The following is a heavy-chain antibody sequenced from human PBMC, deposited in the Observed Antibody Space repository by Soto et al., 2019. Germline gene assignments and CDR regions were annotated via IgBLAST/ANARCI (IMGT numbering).Heavy chain of an antibody. J-gene: IGHJ4*02. D-gene: IGHD2-21*02. Sequence: SETLSLTFAIYGGTFSVFYWSWIRQPPGTGLEWIGEINHSGSTNYNPSLKSRVTISVDTSKNQFSLKLSSVTAADTAVYYCARVPRCGGDCYSGFVDYWGQGTLVTVS. CDR1: GGTFSVFY. V-gene: IGHV4-34*01. CDR3: ARVPRCGGDCYSGFVDY. CDR2: INHSGST.